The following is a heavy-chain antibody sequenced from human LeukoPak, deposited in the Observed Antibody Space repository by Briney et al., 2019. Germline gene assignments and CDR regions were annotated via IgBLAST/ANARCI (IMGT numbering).Heavy chain of an antibody. CDR3: ASAQTTSFDY. CDR1: GGSISSYY. J-gene: IGHJ4*02. D-gene: IGHD4-17*01. CDR2: IYYSGST. V-gene: IGHV4-59*08. Sequence: KASETLSLTCTVSGGSISSYYWSWIRQPPGKGLEWIGYIYYSGSTNYNPSLKSRVTISVDTSKNQFSLKLSSVTAADTAVYYCASAQTTSFDYWGQGTLVTVSS.